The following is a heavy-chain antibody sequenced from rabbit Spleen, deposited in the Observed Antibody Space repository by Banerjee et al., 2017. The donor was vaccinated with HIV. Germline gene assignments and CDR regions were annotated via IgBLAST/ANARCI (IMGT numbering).Heavy chain of an antibody. V-gene: IGHV1S45*01. CDR3: ARDAGTSFSTYGMDL. Sequence: QEQLEESGGGLVKPEGSLALTCKASGFDFRSGYDMCWERQAQGKGLGRVACDFAGSRGSTVAAPWAKGRFTISKTSSTTVTLQMASLTSADTPPYFCARDAGTSFSTYGMDLWGPGTLVTV. CDR2: DFAGSRGST. J-gene: IGHJ6*01. CDR1: GFDFRSGYD. D-gene: IGHD8-1*01.